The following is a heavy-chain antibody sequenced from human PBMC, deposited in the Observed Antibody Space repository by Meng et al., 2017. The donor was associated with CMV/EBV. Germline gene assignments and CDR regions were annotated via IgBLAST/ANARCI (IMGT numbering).Heavy chain of an antibody. CDR3: ARDRSSSSWYINYYYGMDV. CDR1: GFTFSSYS. Sequence: SCAASGFTFSSYSMNWVRQAPGKGLEWVSSISSSSSYIYYADSVKGRFTISRDNAKNSLYLQMNSLRAEDTAVYYCARDRSSSSWYINYYYGMDVWGQGTTVTVSS. V-gene: IGHV3-21*01. J-gene: IGHJ6*02. D-gene: IGHD6-13*01. CDR2: ISSSSSYI.